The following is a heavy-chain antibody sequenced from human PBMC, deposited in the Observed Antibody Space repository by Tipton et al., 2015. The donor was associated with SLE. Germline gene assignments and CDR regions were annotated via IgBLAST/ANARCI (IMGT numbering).Heavy chain of an antibody. CDR1: GFTFNDYG. Sequence: SLRLSCAASGFTFNDYGIHWVRQTPGKGLEWVSGISWNSDNLGYADSVRGRFTISRDNAKNSLYLQMNSLRADDTALYYCAKGIFGVVTTSCFASCGQGPLIIVSS. J-gene: IGHJ4*02. CDR2: ISWNSDNL. D-gene: IGHD3-3*01. CDR3: AKGIFGVVTTSCFAS. V-gene: IGHV3-9*01.